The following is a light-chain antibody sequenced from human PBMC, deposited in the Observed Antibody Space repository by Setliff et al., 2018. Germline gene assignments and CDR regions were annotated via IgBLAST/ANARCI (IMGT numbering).Light chain of an antibody. CDR3: AAWDDSLNGLYV. V-gene: IGLV1-44*01. Sequence: QSALAQPPSTSGTPGQKVTISCSGGSSNIGSNTVNWYQQFPGTAPKLLIYSNDQRPSGVPDRFSGSKSGTSASLAISGLQSEDEPYYYCAAWDDSLNGLYVFGTGTKV. CDR1: SSNIGSNT. CDR2: SND. J-gene: IGLJ1*01.